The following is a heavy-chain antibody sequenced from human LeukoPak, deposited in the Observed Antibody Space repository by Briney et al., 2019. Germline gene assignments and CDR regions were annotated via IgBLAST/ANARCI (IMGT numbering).Heavy chain of an antibody. V-gene: IGHV4-59*12. D-gene: IGHD2-15*01. CDR2: IYYSGST. Sequence: TSETLSLTCTVSGGSISSYYWSWIRQPPGKGLEWIGYIYYSGSTNYNPSLKSRVTISVDTSKNQFSLKLSSVTAADTAVYYCARWDIVVVVAARNWFDPWGQGTLVTVSS. CDR1: GGSISSYY. CDR3: ARWDIVVVVAARNWFDP. J-gene: IGHJ5*02.